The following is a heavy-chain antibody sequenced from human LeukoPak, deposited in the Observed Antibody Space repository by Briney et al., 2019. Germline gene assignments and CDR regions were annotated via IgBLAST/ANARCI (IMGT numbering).Heavy chain of an antibody. J-gene: IGHJ3*02. Sequence: GGSLRLSCAASGFTFSGSAMHWVRQASGKGLEGVGCIRSKANSYATAYAASVKGRFTISRDDSKNTAYLQMNSLKTEDTAVYYCTRPTLPMVRGVIAAFDIWGQGTMVTVSS. CDR1: GFTFSGSA. D-gene: IGHD3-10*01. CDR3: TRPTLPMVRGVIAAFDI. V-gene: IGHV3-73*01. CDR2: IRSKANSYAT.